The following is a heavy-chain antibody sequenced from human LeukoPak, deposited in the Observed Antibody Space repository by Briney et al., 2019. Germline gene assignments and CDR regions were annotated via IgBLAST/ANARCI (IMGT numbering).Heavy chain of an antibody. Sequence: EASVKVSCKASGYTFTSYDINWVRQATGQGLEWMGWMNPNSGNTGYAQKFQGRVTIARNTSISTAYMELSSLRSEDTAVYYCARASGVYYYYYYMDVWGKGTTVTVSS. CDR1: GYTFTSYD. J-gene: IGHJ6*03. D-gene: IGHD1-26*01. V-gene: IGHV1-8*03. CDR2: MNPNSGNT. CDR3: ARASGVYYYYYYMDV.